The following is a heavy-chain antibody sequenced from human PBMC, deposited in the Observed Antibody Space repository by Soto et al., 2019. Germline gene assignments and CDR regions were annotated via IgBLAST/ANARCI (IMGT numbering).Heavy chain of an antibody. CDR1: GGSINSGTYY. D-gene: IGHD5-12*01. CDR3: ATEPRDGYNRPY. V-gene: IGHV4-31*03. Sequence: QVQLQESGPGLVKPSQTLSLTCTVSGGSINSGTYYWSWIRQHPGKVLDWIASISYSGTTYYNPSLKSRLTISLDTSKNQLSLKLTAMTAADTAVYYCATEPRDGYNRPYWGQGTLVTVSS. CDR2: ISYSGTT. J-gene: IGHJ4*02.